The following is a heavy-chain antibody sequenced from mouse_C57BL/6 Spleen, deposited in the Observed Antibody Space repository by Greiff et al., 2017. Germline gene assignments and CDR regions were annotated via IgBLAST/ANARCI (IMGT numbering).Heavy chain of an antibody. D-gene: IGHD2-4*01. CDR1: GYTFTSYW. Sequence: QVQLKQPGAELVKPGASVKLSCKASGYTFTSYWMHWVKQRPGRGLEWIGRIDPNSGGTKYNEKFKSKATLTVDKPSSTAYVQLSSLTSEDSAVYYCARDYDGDALDYWGQGTSVTVSS. V-gene: IGHV1-72*01. CDR3: ARDYDGDALDY. CDR2: IDPNSGGT. J-gene: IGHJ4*01.